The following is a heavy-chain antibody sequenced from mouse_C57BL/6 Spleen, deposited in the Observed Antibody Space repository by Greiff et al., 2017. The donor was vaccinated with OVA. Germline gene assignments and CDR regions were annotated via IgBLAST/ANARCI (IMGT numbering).Heavy chain of an antibody. V-gene: IGHV1-69*01. CDR2: IDPSDSYT. CDR1: GYTFTSYW. D-gene: IGHD1-1*01. Sequence: QVHVKQPGAELVMPGASVKLSCKASGYTFTSYWMHWVKQRPGQGLEWIGEIDPSDSYTNYNQKFKGKSTLTVDKSSSTAYMQLSSLTSEDSAVYYCARGLLYYYGSSYSYYAMDYWGQGTSVTVSS. CDR3: ARGLLYYYGSSYSYYAMDY. J-gene: IGHJ4*01.